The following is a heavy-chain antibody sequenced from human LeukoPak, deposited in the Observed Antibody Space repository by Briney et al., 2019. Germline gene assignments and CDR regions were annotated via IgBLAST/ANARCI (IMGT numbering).Heavy chain of an antibody. CDR2: ISSSGSTI. Sequence: GGSLRLSCAASGFTFSDYYMSWIRQAPGKGLEWVSYISSSGSTIYYADSVKGRFTISRDNAKNSLYLQMISLRDDDTALYYCAKSRSGFALFDYWGQGSLVTVSS. CDR1: GFTFSDYY. V-gene: IGHV3-11*01. D-gene: IGHD5-12*01. CDR3: AKSRSGFALFDY. J-gene: IGHJ4*02.